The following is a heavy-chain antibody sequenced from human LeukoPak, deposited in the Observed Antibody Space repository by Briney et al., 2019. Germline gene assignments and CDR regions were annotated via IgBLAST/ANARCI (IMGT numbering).Heavy chain of an antibody. Sequence: SVKVSCKASGYTFTSYDINWVRQATGQGLEWMGWMNPNSGNTGYAQKFQGRVTMTRNTSISTAYMELSSLRSGDTAVYYCLIAARPPNYYYYYMDVWGKGTTVTVSS. CDR2: MNPNSGNT. V-gene: IGHV1-8*01. J-gene: IGHJ6*03. CDR1: GYTFTSYD. D-gene: IGHD6-6*01. CDR3: LIAARPPNYYYYYMDV.